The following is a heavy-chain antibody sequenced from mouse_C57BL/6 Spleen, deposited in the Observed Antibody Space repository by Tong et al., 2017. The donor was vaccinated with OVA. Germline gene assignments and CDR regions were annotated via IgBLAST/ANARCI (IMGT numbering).Heavy chain of an antibody. CDR3: ARDGWLPYFDY. CDR2: ISYSGST. Sequence: EVQLQESGPGLVKPSQSLSLTCTVTGYSITSDYAWNWIRQFPGNKLEWMGYISYSGSTSYNPSLKSRISITRDTSKNQCYLQLNSETTEDTATYYCARDGWLPYFDYWGQGTTLTVSS. J-gene: IGHJ2*01. V-gene: IGHV3-2*02. D-gene: IGHD2-3*01. CDR1: GYSITSDYA.